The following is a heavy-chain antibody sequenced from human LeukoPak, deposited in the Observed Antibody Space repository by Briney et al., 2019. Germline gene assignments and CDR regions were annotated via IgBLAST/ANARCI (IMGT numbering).Heavy chain of an antibody. CDR3: ARAATMVPLYYYYYMDV. CDR1: GFTFRNYN. Sequence: GGSLRLSCAASGFTFRNYNMNWVRQAPGKGLEWVSSINSSSGYIYYADSVKGRFTISRDNAKNSLYLQMNSLRAEDTAVYYCARAATMVPLYYYYYMDVWGKGTTVTVSS. D-gene: IGHD3-10*01. J-gene: IGHJ6*03. V-gene: IGHV3-21*01. CDR2: INSSSGYI.